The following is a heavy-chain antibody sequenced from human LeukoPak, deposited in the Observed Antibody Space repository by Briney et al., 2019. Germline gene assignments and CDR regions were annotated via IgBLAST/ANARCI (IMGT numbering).Heavy chain of an antibody. CDR3: AKELGATTLPDAFDF. Sequence: TGGSLRLSCGASGFTFSNYGMHWVRQAPGKGREWAAFIWHDGSKIYYADSVKGRFTISRDNSKNTLYLQMNSLRAEDTAVYYCAKELGATTLPDAFDFWGQGTMVTVSS. V-gene: IGHV3-30*02. CDR2: IWHDGSKI. D-gene: IGHD1-26*01. J-gene: IGHJ3*01. CDR1: GFTFSNYG.